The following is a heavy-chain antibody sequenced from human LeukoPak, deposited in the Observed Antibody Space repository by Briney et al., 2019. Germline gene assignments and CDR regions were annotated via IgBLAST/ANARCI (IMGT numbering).Heavy chain of an antibody. J-gene: IGHJ3*01. V-gene: IGHV4-30-2*01. CDR3: ANADRFCCSGTCPVPDSFDF. CDR2: IYHSGST. D-gene: IGHD2-15*01. Sequence: SETLSLTCTVSGGSISSGDYYWSWIRQPPGGGLGWIGFIYHSGSTYYNPSLKSRVTISADRSKNQFSLKLSSVTAADTAVYYCANADRFCCSGTCPVPDSFDFWGQGTMVTVSS. CDR1: GGSISSGDYY.